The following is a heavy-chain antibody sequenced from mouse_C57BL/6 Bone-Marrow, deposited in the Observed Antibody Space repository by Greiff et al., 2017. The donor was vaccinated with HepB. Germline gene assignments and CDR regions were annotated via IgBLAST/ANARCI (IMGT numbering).Heavy chain of an antibody. CDR3: ARSHYYGSSYFDY. D-gene: IGHD1-1*01. Sequence: VQLQQPGAELVKPGASVKLSCKASGYTFTSYWMHWVKQRPGQGLEWIGMIHPNSGSTNYNEKFKSKATLTVDKSSSTAYMQLSSLTSEDSAVYYCARSHYYGSSYFDYWGQGTTLTVSS. CDR2: IHPNSGST. CDR1: GYTFTSYW. V-gene: IGHV1-64*01. J-gene: IGHJ2*01.